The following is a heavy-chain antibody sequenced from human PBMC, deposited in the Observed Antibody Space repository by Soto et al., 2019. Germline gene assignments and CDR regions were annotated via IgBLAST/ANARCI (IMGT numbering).Heavy chain of an antibody. CDR1: GGSISSYY. V-gene: IGHV4-59*01. J-gene: IGHJ4*02. CDR2: IYFTGST. CDR3: ARIGLYLSGSERV. D-gene: IGHD6-19*01. Sequence: SLTCTISGGSISSYYWSWIRQPPGKGLEWIGYIYFTGSTNYNPSLKSRVTISLDTSKTQFSLKLNSVTAADTAVYYCARIGLYLSGSERVWGQGTLVRVSS.